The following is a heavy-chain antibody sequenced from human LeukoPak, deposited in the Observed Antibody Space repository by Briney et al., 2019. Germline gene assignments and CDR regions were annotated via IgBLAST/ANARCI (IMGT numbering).Heavy chain of an antibody. J-gene: IGHJ3*02. V-gene: IGHV3-33*01. CDR3: ARRSTTHDAFDI. CDR2: IWYDGSNK. D-gene: IGHD2/OR15-2a*01. CDR1: GFTFSSYG. Sequence: PGRSLRPSCAASGFTFSSYGMHWVRQAPGKGLEWVAVIWYDGSNKYYADSVKGRFTISRDNSKNTLYLQMNSLRAEDTAVYYCARRSTTHDAFDIWGQGTMVTVS.